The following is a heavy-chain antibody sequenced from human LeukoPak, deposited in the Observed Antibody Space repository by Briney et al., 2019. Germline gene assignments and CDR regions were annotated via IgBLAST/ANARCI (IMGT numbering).Heavy chain of an antibody. Sequence: SETLSLTCTVSGGFISNYYWSWIRQPAGKGLEWIGRIYTSGSTNYNSSLKSRVTMSVDTSKNQFSLKLSSVTAADTAMYYCARRHSSGYYYDYWGQGTLVTVSS. D-gene: IGHD3-22*01. CDR3: ARRHSSGYYYDY. V-gene: IGHV4-4*07. CDR1: GGFISNYY. CDR2: IYTSGST. J-gene: IGHJ4*02.